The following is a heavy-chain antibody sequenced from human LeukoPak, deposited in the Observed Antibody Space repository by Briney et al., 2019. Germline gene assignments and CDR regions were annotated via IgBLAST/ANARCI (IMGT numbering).Heavy chain of an antibody. D-gene: IGHD2-21*01. CDR1: GFTFNIFA. J-gene: IGHJ5*02. CDR3: AKFRLPPTIREGFDH. V-gene: IGHV3-23*01. Sequence: GGSLRLSCAASGFTFNIFALAWVRQAPGQGLEWVSSISGSSGDKLYADSVKGRFTISRDNSKNTLYLQMNSLRVEDTAVYYCAKFRLPPTIREGFDHWGQGTLVTVSS. CDR2: ISGSSGDK.